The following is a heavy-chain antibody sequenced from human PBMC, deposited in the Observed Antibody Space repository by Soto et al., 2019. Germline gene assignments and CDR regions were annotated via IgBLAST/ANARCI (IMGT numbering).Heavy chain of an antibody. Sequence: PSETLSLTCSFSGGSISSGGYYWSWIRRHPGKGLEWIGYIHFSGATYYNPSLKSRLTISVDTSKNQFSLKLSSVTAADTAVYYCASERPDGARLDPWGQGTLVTVSS. J-gene: IGHJ5*02. CDR1: GGSISSGGYY. CDR2: IHFSGAT. CDR3: ASERPDGARLDP. D-gene: IGHD6-6*01. V-gene: IGHV4-31*03.